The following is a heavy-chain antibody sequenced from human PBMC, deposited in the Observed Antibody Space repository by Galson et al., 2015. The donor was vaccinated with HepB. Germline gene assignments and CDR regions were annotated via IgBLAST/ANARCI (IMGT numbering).Heavy chain of an antibody. D-gene: IGHD3-22*01. Sequence: SVKVSCKASGYTFFTYGISWVRQAPGQGLEWMGWISSYNGNTNYAQKFQGRVSMTTDTSTSTAYLELRSLRFDDTAVYYCARPRTPYDSRDYYQYYFDSWGQGTLVIVSS. J-gene: IGHJ4*02. CDR2: ISSYNGNT. CDR3: ARPRTPYDSRDYYQYYFDS. V-gene: IGHV1-18*01. CDR1: GYTFFTYG.